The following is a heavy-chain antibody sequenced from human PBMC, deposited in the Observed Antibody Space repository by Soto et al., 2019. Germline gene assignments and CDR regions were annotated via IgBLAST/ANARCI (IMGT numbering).Heavy chain of an antibody. CDR2: ISAYNGNT. CDR3: ARVKSSPPYYYSYGMDV. CDR1: GYTFTSYG. Sequence: QVQLVQSGAEVKKPGASVKVSCKASGYTFTSYGISWVRQAPGQGLEWMGWISAYNGNTNYAQKLQGRVTMTTDTSTSTAYMELRSLRSDVTAVYYCARVKSSPPYYYSYGMDVWGQGTTVTVSS. D-gene: IGHD2-2*01. J-gene: IGHJ6*02. V-gene: IGHV1-18*01.